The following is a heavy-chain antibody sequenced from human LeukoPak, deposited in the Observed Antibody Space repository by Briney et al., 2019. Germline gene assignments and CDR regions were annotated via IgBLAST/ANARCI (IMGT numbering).Heavy chain of an antibody. V-gene: IGHV4-39*01. Sequence: SETLSLTCTVSGGSISSSSYYWGWIRQPPGKGLEWIGSIYYSGSTYYNPSLKSRVTIFVDTSKNQFSLKLISVTAADTAVYYCARRPPDLWAGWFDPWGQGTLVTVSS. CDR1: GGSISSSSYY. CDR2: IYYSGST. J-gene: IGHJ5*02. D-gene: IGHD1-14*01. CDR3: ARRPPDLWAGWFDP.